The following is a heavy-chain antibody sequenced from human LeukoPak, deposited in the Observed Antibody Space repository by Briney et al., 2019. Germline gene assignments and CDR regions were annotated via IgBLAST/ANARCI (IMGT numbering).Heavy chain of an antibody. J-gene: IGHJ3*02. CDR2: IYYSGST. V-gene: IGHV4-59*01. D-gene: IGHD6-19*01. Sequence: GSLRLSCAASGFTFSSYAMSWIRQPPGKGLEWIGYIYYSGSTNYNPSLKSRVTISVDTSKNQFSLKLSSVTAADTAVYYCAREAGPPAFDIWGQGTMVTVSS. CDR3: AREAGPPAFDI. CDR1: GFTFSSYA.